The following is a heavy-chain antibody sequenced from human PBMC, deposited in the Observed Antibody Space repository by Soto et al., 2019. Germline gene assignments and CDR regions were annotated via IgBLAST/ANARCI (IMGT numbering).Heavy chain of an antibody. Sequence: GGSLRLSCVASGFTFDDYAMHWVRQAPGKGLEWVSGINSNSGSVGYAYSVQGRFTISRDNAKNSLYLQMNSLSPEDTAWYYCAEVHCYGSSASSYFLHREYDYWGQGTLVTVSS. CDR2: INSNSGSV. D-gene: IGHD2-2*01. CDR3: AEVHCYGSSASSYFLHREYDY. V-gene: IGHV3-9*01. CDR1: GFTFDDYA. J-gene: IGHJ4*02.